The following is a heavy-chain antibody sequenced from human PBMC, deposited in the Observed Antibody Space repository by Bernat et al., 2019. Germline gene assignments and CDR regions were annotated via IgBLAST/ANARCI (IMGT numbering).Heavy chain of an antibody. CDR3: ATRAYCSGGYCYYAY. V-gene: IGHV5-51*01. J-gene: IGHJ4*02. Sequence: EVQLVQSGAEVKKPGESLKISCKGSGYSFTSYWIVWVRQMPGKGLEWMGIIYPGDSDTRYSPSFEGQVTISADKSISTAYLQWSSLKASDTAMYYCATRAYCSGGYCYYAYWGQGTLVTVSS. CDR2: IYPGDSDT. D-gene: IGHD2-15*01. CDR1: GYSFTSYW.